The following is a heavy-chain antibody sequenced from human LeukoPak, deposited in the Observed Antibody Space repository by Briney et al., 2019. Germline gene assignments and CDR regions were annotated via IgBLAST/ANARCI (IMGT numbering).Heavy chain of an antibody. CDR2: TYNRSKWFN. D-gene: IGHD3-10*01. CDR3: ARAITIIRGTLSPFDY. CDR1: GDSVTSNSAA. V-gene: IGHV6-1*01. J-gene: IGHJ4*02. Sequence: PSQTLSLTCAISGDSVTSNSAAWNWIRQSPSRGLEWLGRTYNRSKWFNDYAVSVKNRMTINPDTSKNHISLQLNSVTPEDTAVYYCARAITIIRGTLSPFDYWGQGTLVTVSS.